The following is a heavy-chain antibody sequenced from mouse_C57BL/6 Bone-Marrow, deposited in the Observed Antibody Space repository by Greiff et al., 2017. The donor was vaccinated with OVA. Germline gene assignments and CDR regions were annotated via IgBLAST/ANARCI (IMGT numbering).Heavy chain of an antibody. J-gene: IGHJ2*01. CDR1: GFSLSTFGMG. CDR3: ARIEGDSNNNY. Sequence: QVTLKESGPGILQPSQTLSLSCSFSGFSLSTFGMGVGWIRPPSGKGLEWLAHIWWDDAKYYNPALKSRPTISKDTSNNRVFHKIANGDTSETATDYCARIEGDSNNNYWGQGTTLTVSS. D-gene: IGHD2-5*01. V-gene: IGHV8-8*01. CDR2: IWWDDAK.